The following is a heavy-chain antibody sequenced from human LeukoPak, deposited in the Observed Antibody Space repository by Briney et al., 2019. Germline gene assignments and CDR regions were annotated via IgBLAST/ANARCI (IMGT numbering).Heavy chain of an antibody. CDR3: AKSNGYGLVDI. D-gene: IGHD3-10*01. CDR2: VYYTGST. J-gene: IGHJ3*02. CDR1: GGSISSSNW. Sequence: SETLSLTCAVSGGSISSSNWWSWVRQPPGKGLEWFGNVYYTGSTYYNPSLKSRVTMSVDTSKNQFSLRLTSVTAADTAVYYCAKSNGYGLVDIWGQGTMVTVSS. V-gene: IGHV4-4*02.